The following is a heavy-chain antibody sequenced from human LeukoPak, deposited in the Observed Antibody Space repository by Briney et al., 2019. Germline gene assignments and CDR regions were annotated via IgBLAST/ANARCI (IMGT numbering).Heavy chain of an antibody. CDR1: GCTFSTYS. CDR2: ISSSSRTI. Sequence: GGSLRLSCVVSGCTFSTYSMNWVRQPPGKGLEWVSYISSSSRTIYYADSVKGRFTISRDNGKNSLYLQMSSLRDEDTAIYYCARDVGWAFDYWGQGALVTVSS. J-gene: IGHJ4*02. CDR3: ARDVGWAFDY. V-gene: IGHV3-48*02. D-gene: IGHD2-15*01.